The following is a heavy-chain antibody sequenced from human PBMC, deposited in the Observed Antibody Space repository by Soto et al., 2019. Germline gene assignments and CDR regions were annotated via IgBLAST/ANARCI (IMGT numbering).Heavy chain of an antibody. D-gene: IGHD2-2*02. CDR2: INPNSGGT. J-gene: IGHJ6*02. V-gene: IGHV1-2*02. Sequence: ASVKVSCKASGYTFTGYYMHWVRQAPGQGLEWMGWINPNSGGTNYAQKFQGRVTMTRDTPISTAYMELSRLRSDDTALYYCARVSGYCSSTSCYSDYYYYGMDVWGQGTTVTVSS. CDR3: ARVSGYCSSTSCYSDYYYYGMDV. CDR1: GYTFTGYY.